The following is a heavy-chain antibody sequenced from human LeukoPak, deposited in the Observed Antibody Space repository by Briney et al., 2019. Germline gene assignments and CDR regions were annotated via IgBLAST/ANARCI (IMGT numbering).Heavy chain of an antibody. D-gene: IGHD6-6*01. CDR2: INPNSGST. V-gene: IGHV1-2*02. J-gene: IGHJ6*03. CDR3: ARDQRIAARLDYYYYMDV. Sequence: ASVKVSCTASGYAFTSYAMNWVRQAPGQGLEWMGWINPNSGSTNYAQTFQGRVTMTRDTSISTAYMELSRLRSDDTAVYYCARDQRIAARLDYYYYMDVWGKGTTVTVSS. CDR1: GYAFTSYA.